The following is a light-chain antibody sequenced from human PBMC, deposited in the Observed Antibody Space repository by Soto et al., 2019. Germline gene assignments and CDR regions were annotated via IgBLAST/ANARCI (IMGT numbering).Light chain of an antibody. Sequence: EIVLTQSPATLSLSPGERATLSCRASQSVSSYLAWYQQKPGQAPRLLIYDASNRATGIPDGFSGSGSGTEFTLTISSLQSEDFAVYYCQQYTNWSPITFGQGTRLEIK. CDR3: QQYTNWSPIT. CDR1: QSVSSY. V-gene: IGKV3-11*01. CDR2: DAS. J-gene: IGKJ5*01.